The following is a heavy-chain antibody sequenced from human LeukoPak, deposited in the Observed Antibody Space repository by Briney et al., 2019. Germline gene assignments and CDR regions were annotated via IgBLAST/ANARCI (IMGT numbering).Heavy chain of an antibody. CDR2: LYYSRTT. D-gene: IGHD3-3*01. V-gene: IGHV4-39*01. CDR3: ARHDGRGGNTMGALDS. Sequence: PSETLSLTCTVSGGSISSGSHHWGWLRQSPGKGLEWIGSLYYSRTTYYNPSLNSRVTISVVTSKNQFSLQLNSVTAADTAVYYCARHDGRGGNTMGALDSWGQGSQVTVSS. CDR1: GGSISSGSHH. J-gene: IGHJ4*02.